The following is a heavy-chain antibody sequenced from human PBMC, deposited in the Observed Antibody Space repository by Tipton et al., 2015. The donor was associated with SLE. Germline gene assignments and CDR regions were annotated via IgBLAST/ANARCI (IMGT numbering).Heavy chain of an antibody. CDR1: GGSISSYY. D-gene: IGHD6-19*01. CDR2: IYYSGST. Sequence: LRLSCTVSGGSISSYYWSWIRQPPGKGLEWIGYIYYSGSTNYNPSLKSRVTISVDTSKNQFSLKLSSVTAADTAVYYCARWAGPTFNFDYWGQGTLVTVSS. V-gene: IGHV4-59*01. J-gene: IGHJ4*02. CDR3: ARWAGPTFNFDY.